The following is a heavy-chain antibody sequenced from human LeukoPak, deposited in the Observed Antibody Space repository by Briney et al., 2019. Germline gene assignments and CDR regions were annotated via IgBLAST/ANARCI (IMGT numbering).Heavy chain of an antibody. Sequence: PGGSLRLSCAASGFTFSSYGMHWVRQAPGKGLEWVAAIWYDGSNKYYADSVEGRFTISRDNSKNTLYLQMNSLRAEDTAVYYLARDLLRIVGATICYFDYWGQGTLVTVSS. V-gene: IGHV3-33*01. CDR3: ARDLLRIVGATICYFDY. CDR2: IWYDGSNK. CDR1: GFTFSSYG. D-gene: IGHD1-26*01. J-gene: IGHJ4*02.